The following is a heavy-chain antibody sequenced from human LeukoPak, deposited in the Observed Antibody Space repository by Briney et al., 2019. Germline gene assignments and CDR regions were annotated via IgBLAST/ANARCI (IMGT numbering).Heavy chain of an antibody. CDR3: ARVGSSGYYYPNPLDY. V-gene: IGHV3-7*04. CDR2: IKQDGREK. CDR1: GFTFSSYW. J-gene: IGHJ4*02. D-gene: IGHD3-22*01. Sequence: PGGSLRLSCAASGFTFSSYWMSWVRQAPGKGLEWVANIKQDGREKYYVDSVKGRFTISRDNAKNSLYLQMNSLRAEDTAVYYCARVGSSGYYYPNPLDYWGQGTLVTVSS.